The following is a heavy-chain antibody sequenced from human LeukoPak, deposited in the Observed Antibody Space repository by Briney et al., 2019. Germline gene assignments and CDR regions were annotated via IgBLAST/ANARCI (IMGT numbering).Heavy chain of an antibody. V-gene: IGHV4-34*01. CDR2: INHSASP. Sequence: SETLSLTCAVYGESFTDYYWNWIRQSPGKGLEWIGDINHSASPNYTPSLTSRVTTSTDTSKRRFSRKLSSVTAADTAVYPCARGTLVRGISYWGQGALVTAPS. CDR1: GESFTDYY. CDR3: ARGTLVRGISY. D-gene: IGHD3-10*02. J-gene: IGHJ4*02.